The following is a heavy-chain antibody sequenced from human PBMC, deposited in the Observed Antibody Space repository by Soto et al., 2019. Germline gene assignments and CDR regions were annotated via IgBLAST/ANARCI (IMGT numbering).Heavy chain of an antibody. CDR2: ISGSGGST. D-gene: IGHD2-21*02. V-gene: IGHV3-23*01. CDR1: GFTFSSYA. J-gene: IGHJ6*03. Sequence: GGSLRLSCAASGFTFSSYAMSWVRQAPGKGLEWVSAISGSGGSTYYADSVKGRFTISRDNSKNTLYLQMNSLRAEDTAVYYCAKDRVSDCYPNYYYYYMDVWCKGTTVTVSS. CDR3: AKDRVSDCYPNYYYYYMDV.